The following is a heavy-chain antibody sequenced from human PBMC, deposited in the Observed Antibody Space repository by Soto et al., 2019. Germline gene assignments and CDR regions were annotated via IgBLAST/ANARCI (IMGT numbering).Heavy chain of an antibody. CDR1: GYSFAGYW. D-gene: IGHD3-22*01. Sequence: PGESLKISCKGSGYSFAGYWITWVRQKPGKGLEWMGRIDPSDSQTYYSPSFRGHVTISVTKSITTVFLQWSSLRASDTAMYYCARQIYDSDTGPHLQYHIDSWGKGTPVTVSS. CDR2: IDPSDSQT. J-gene: IGHJ4*02. CDR3: ARQIYDSDTGPHLQYHIDS. V-gene: IGHV5-10-1*01.